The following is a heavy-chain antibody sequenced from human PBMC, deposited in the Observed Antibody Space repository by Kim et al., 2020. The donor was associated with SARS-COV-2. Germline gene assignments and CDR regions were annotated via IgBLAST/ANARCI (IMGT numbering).Heavy chain of an antibody. V-gene: IGHV4-34*01. CDR1: GGSFSGYY. Sequence: SETLSLTCAVYGGSFSGYYWSWIRQPPGKGLEWIGEINHSGSTNYNPSLKSRVTISVDTSKNQFSLKLSSVTAADTAVYYCARGHSSSWRKPGSYYYYGMDVWGQGTTVTVSS. CDR3: ARGHSSSWRKPGSYYYYGMDV. D-gene: IGHD6-13*01. CDR2: INHSGST. J-gene: IGHJ6*02.